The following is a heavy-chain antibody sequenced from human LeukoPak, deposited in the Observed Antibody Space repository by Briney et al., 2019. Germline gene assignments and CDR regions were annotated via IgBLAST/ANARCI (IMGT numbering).Heavy chain of an antibody. CDR2: IRSTGDST. J-gene: IGHJ6*03. Sequence: HSGGSLRLSCAASGFTFSSYAITWVRQAPGEGLEWVSSIRSTGDSTFYADSVKGRFTISRDNSKNTVYLLMNSLRTEDTAVYYCGRSRRINASLYYYMDVWGKGTTVTVSS. V-gene: IGHV3-23*01. CDR1: GFTFSSYA. D-gene: IGHD2-15*01. CDR3: GRSRRINASLYYYMDV.